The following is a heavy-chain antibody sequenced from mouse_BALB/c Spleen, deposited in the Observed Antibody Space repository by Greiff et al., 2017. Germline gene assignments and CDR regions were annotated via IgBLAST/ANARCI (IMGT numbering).Heavy chain of an antibody. J-gene: IGHJ2*01. V-gene: IGHV1-31*01. CDR3: ARGDYTVHFDY. D-gene: IGHD2-4*01. CDR1: GYSFTGYY. Sequence: EVQVVESGPELVKPGASVKISCKASGYSFTGYYMHWVKQSHVKSLEWIGRINPYNGATSYNQNFKDKASLTVDKSSSTAYMELHSLTSEDSAVYYCARGDYTVHFDYWGQGTTLTVSS. CDR2: INPYNGAT.